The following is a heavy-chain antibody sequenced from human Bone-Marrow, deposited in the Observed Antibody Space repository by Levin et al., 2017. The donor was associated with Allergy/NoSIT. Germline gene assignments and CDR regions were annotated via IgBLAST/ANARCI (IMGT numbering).Heavy chain of an antibody. J-gene: IGHJ3*02. V-gene: IGHV4-59*01. Sequence: PSETLSLTCSVSGGSISDYYWAWIRQPPGKGLEYIGHIYYNVSTNYDPSLKSRATMSVDTSKNQLSLKLNSVTPADTAMYYCARDKICTGGSCYGVGAFDIWGQGTMATVSS. CDR1: GGSISDYY. CDR3: ARDKICTGGSCYGVGAFDI. D-gene: IGHD2-15*01. CDR2: IYYNVST.